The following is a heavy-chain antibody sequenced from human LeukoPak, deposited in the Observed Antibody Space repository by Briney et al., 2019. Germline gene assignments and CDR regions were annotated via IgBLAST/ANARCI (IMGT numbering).Heavy chain of an antibody. CDR1: GSTFSSYS. D-gene: IGHD3-3*01. V-gene: IGHV3-21*01. CDR2: ISSSSSYI. Sequence: GGSLRLSCAASGSTFSSYSMNWVRQAPGKGLEWVSSISSSSSYIYYADSVKGRFTISRDNAKNSLYLQMNSLRAEDTAVYYCAREGYYDFWSGPHDAFDIWGQGTMVTVSS. CDR3: AREGYYDFWSGPHDAFDI. J-gene: IGHJ3*02.